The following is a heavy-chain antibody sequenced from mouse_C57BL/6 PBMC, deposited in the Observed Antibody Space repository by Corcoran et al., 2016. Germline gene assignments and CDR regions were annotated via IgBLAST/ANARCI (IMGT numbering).Heavy chain of an antibody. J-gene: IGHJ2*01. D-gene: IGHD1-1*01. V-gene: IGHV9-3*01. CDR1: GYTFTTYG. Sequence: QIQLVQSGPELKKPGETVKISCKASGYTFTTYGINWVKQAPGKGLKWMGWINTYSGVPTYADDFKGRFAFSLETFASTAYLQINNLKNEETATYFCARGSSYFDYWGQGTTLTVSS. CDR3: ARGSSYFDY. CDR2: INTYSGVP.